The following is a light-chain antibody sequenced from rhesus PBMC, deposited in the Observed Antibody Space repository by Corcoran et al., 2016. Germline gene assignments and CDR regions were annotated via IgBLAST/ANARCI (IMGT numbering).Light chain of an antibody. CDR2: ENN. V-gene: IGLV1-85*01. CDR3: QSYDSSLSADV. Sequence: QSVLTQPPSVSGAPGQRVTISCTGSRSNIGGYYVQWYQQLPGTAPKLLIYENNKRPSGVSDRFSGSQSGTSASLTITGLQSEDEAYYYGQSYDSSLSADVFGSGTYLTVL. CDR1: RSNIGGYY. J-gene: IGLJ6*01.